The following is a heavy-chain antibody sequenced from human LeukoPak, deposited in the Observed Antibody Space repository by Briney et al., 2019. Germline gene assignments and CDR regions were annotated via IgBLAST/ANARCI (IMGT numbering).Heavy chain of an antibody. CDR1: GFTFSSNA. V-gene: IGHV3-23*01. D-gene: IGHD1-26*01. Sequence: GGSLRLSCAASGFTFSSNAMSWVRQAPGKGLEWVSAISTGGGSTYYADSVKGRFTSSRDNPNNTLYLQMNNLRAEDTAVYYCAKPRDSIVGTTTPTRLATLDIWGQGTMVTVSS. CDR3: AKPRDSIVGTTTPTRLATLDI. CDR2: ISTGGGST. J-gene: IGHJ3*02.